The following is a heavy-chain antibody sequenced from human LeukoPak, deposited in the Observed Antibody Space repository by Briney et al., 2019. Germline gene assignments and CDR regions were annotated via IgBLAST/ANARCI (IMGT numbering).Heavy chain of an antibody. V-gene: IGHV3-23*01. D-gene: IGHD6-13*01. J-gene: IGHJ6*03. CDR3: AQARGMSRYYYMDV. CDR1: GFTFSSYS. Sequence: PGGSLRLSCAASGFTFSSYSMNWVRQAPGKGLEWVSAISGSASSTYYADSVKGRFTISRDNSKNTLNLQMNSLRAEDTAVYYCAQARGMSRYYYMDVWGKGTTVTVSS. CDR2: ISGSASST.